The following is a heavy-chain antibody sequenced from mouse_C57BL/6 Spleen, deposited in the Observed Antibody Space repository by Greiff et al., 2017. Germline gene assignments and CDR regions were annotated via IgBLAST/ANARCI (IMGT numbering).Heavy chain of an antibody. D-gene: IGHD1-1*01. CDR1: GYTFTSYW. V-gene: IGHV1-64*01. CDR3: ARRDYYGSSPFAY. J-gene: IGHJ3*01. CDR2: IHPNSGST. Sequence: VKLQQPGAELVKPGASVKLSCKASGYTFTSYWMHWVKQRPGQGLEWIGMIHPNSGSTNYNEKFKSKATLTVDTSSSTAYMQLSSLTSEDSAVYYCARRDYYGSSPFAYWGQGTLVTVSA.